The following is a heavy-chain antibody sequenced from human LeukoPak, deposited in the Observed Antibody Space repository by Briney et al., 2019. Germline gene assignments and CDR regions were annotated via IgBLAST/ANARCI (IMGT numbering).Heavy chain of an antibody. J-gene: IGHJ3*02. Sequence: GESLKISCKASGYSFNSYWIGWVRQMPGKGLEWIGIVYPLDSETRYSPSFQGHVTISADKSISTAYLQRSGLKASDTAMYYCARAPFYYGSGTYDGFDIWGQGTLVIVSS. CDR1: GYSFNSYW. D-gene: IGHD3-10*01. V-gene: IGHV5-51*01. CDR2: VYPLDSET. CDR3: ARAPFYYGSGTYDGFDI.